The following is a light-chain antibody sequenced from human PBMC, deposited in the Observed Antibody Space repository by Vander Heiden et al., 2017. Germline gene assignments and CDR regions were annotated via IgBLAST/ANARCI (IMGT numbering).Light chain of an antibody. CDR2: DVS. CDR3: SSYTSSSTVV. Sequence: QSALTQPASVSGSTGQSLTISCTGTSSDVGGYNYVSWYQQHPGKAPKLMIYDVSNRPSGVSNRFSGSKSGNTASLTISGLQAEDEADYYCSSYTSSSTVVFGGGTKLTVL. J-gene: IGLJ2*01. V-gene: IGLV2-14*03. CDR1: SSDVGGYNY.